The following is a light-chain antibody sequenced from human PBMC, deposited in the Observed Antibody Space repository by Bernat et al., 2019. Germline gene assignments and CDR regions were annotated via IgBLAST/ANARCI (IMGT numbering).Light chain of an antibody. CDR1: QVIGTY. CDR3: QQLNSYPIT. CDR2: GAS. V-gene: IGKV1-9*01. Sequence: IQLTQSPPFLSASVGDRVTITCRASQVIGTYLAWYQQKPGKAPNLLIYGASTVQTGVPSRFSGSGSGTEFTLTISSLRPEDFATYHCQQLNSYPITFGQGTRLEIK. J-gene: IGKJ5*01.